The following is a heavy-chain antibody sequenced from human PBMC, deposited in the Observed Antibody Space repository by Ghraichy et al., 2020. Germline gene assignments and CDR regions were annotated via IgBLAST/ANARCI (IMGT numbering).Heavy chain of an antibody. J-gene: IGHJ4*02. D-gene: IGHD2-15*01. CDR3: AKDDITVVVASTPYYFDY. V-gene: IGHV3-23*01. Sequence: GGSLRLSCAASGFTFSSYAMSWVRQAPGKGLEWVSAISGSGGSTYYADSVKGRFTISRDNSKNTLYLQMNSLRAEDTAVYYCAKDDITVVVASTPYYFDYWGQGTLVTVSS. CDR2: ISGSGGST. CDR1: GFTFSSYA.